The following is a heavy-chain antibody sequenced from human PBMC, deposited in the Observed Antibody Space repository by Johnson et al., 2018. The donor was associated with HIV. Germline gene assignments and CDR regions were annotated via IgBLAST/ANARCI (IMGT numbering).Heavy chain of an antibody. V-gene: IGHV3-23*04. CDR1: GFTVSSNY. CDR2: ISGSGGST. D-gene: IGHD2-21*01. CDR3: AKDFLYCGGDCYSGAFDI. J-gene: IGHJ3*02. Sequence: VQLVESGGGLVQPGGSLRLSCAASGFTVSSNYMSWVRQAPGKGLEWVSAISGSGGSTYYADSVKGRFTISRDNSKNTLYLQMNSLRAEDTAVYYCAKDFLYCGGDCYSGAFDIWGQGTMVTVSS.